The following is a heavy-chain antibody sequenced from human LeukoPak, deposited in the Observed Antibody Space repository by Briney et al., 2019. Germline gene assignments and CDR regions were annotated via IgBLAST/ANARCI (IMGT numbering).Heavy chain of an antibody. J-gene: IGHJ3*02. V-gene: IGHV3-11*01. CDR3: ARGGSGGRYFDSGAFDI. CDR2: ISSSGSTI. CDR1: GFTFSDYY. D-gene: IGHD3-9*01. Sequence: GGSLRLSCAASGFTFSDYYMSWIRQAPGKGLEWVSYISSSGSTIYYADSVKGRFTISRDNAKNSLYLQMNSLRAEDTAVYYCARGGSGGRYFDSGAFDIWAKGQWSPSLQ.